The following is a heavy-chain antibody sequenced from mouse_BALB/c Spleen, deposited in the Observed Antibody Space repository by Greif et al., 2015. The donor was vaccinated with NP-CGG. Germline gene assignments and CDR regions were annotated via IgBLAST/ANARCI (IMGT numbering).Heavy chain of an antibody. J-gene: IGHJ2*01. V-gene: IGHV1S81*02. CDR1: GYTFISYY. CDR2: INPSNGGA. D-gene: IGHD1-2*01. Sequence: EAELVKPGASVKLSCKASGYTFISYYMYWVKQRPGQGLEWIGEINPSNGGANLNEKFKSKATLTVDKSSSTAYMQLSSLTSEDSAVYFCARGRRRDFDFWGQGTTLTVSS. CDR3: ARGRRRDFDF.